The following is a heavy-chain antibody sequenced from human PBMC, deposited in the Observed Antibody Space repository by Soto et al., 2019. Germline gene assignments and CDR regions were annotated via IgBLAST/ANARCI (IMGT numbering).Heavy chain of an antibody. V-gene: IGHV1-24*01. D-gene: IGHD3-16*01. Sequence: ASVKVSCKVSGYTLTELSMHWVRQAPGKGLEWMGGFDPEDGETIYAQKFQGRVTMTEDTSTDTAYMELSSLRSEDTAVYYCATVRWLTYYFDYWGQGTLVTVSS. J-gene: IGHJ4*02. CDR2: FDPEDGET. CDR3: ATVRWLTYYFDY. CDR1: GYTLTELS.